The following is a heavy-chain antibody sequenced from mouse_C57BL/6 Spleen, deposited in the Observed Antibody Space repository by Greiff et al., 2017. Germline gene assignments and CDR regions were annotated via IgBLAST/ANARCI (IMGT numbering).Heavy chain of an antibody. J-gene: IGHJ3*01. D-gene: IGHD3-2*02. Sequence: VQLVESGPGLVAPSQSLSITCTVSGFSLTSYGVSWVSQPPGKGLEWLGGIWGDGSTNYHSALISRLSIINDNSKSQVFIQLNSLQTDDTATYYCANGSSSDYDWIAYWGQGTLVTVSA. V-gene: IGHV2-3*01. CDR3: ANGSSSDYDWIAY. CDR1: GFSLTSYG. CDR2: IWGDGST.